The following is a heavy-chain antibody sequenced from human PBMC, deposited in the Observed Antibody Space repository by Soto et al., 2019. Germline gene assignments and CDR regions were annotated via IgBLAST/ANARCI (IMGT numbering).Heavy chain of an antibody. D-gene: IGHD2-21*01. Sequence: SDPQSLTRTVYGWTFSCYYVSWLRTTPGKGLEWIGEINHSGSTNYNPSLKSRVTISVDTSKNQFSLKLSSVTAADTAVYYGARDPRIKGPQRKNWLDPWGQGTLVTFS. V-gene: IGHV4-34*01. CDR1: GWTFSCYY. J-gene: IGHJ5*02. CDR2: INHSGST. CDR3: ARDPRIKGPQRKNWLDP.